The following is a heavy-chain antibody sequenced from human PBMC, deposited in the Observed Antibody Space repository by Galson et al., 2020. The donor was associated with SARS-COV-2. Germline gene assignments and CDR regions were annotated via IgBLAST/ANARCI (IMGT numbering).Heavy chain of an antibody. D-gene: IGHD6-19*01. V-gene: IGHV4-61*02. CDR1: GGSISSGSYY. CDR3: AYGVVAGTGY. CDR2: IYTSGST. J-gene: IGHJ4*02. Sequence: SETLSLTCTVSGGSISSGSYYWSWIRQPAGKGLEWIGRIYTSGSTNYNPSLQSRVTISIYTSKNQFSLELTSVTAADTAVYFCAYGVVAGTGYWGQGILVTVSS.